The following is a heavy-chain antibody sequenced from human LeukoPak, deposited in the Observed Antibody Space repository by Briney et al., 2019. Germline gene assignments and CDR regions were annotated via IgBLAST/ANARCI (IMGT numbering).Heavy chain of an antibody. CDR2: ISGSGGAT. CDR1: GFTFSSYA. CDR3: AKGAYYHGSGRYFDY. D-gene: IGHD3-10*01. Sequence: GGSLRLSCAASGFTFSSYAMNWVRQAPGKGLEWVSAISGSGGATYFADSVKGRFTMSRDNSKNTLYLQMNSLRAEDTAVYYCAKGAYYHGSGRYFDYWGQGTLVTVSS. J-gene: IGHJ4*02. V-gene: IGHV3-23*01.